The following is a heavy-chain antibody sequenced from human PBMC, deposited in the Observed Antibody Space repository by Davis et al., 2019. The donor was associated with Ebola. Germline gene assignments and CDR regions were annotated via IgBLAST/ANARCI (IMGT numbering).Heavy chain of an antibody. CDR2: INPSGGST. D-gene: IGHD3-3*01. CDR1: EYTFISYY. Sequence: ASVKVSCKASEYTFISYYMHWVRQAPGQGLEWLGIINPSGGSTNHAQKFQGRVTMTRDTSISTVYMELSRLRSDDTAVYYCGRDRSPITIFGVAPPGYMDVWGKGTTVTVSS. J-gene: IGHJ6*03. V-gene: IGHV1-46*01. CDR3: GRDRSPITIFGVAPPGYMDV.